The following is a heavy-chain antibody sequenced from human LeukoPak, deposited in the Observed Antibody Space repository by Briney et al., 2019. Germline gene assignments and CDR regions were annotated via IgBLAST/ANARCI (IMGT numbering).Heavy chain of an antibody. CDR2: IHYSGGT. CDR1: GGSISRYY. D-gene: IGHD5-18*01. Sequence: PSETLSLTCTVSGGSISRYYWSWIRQPPGNRLEWIGYIHYSGGTNYNPSLKSRVTMSLDTSDNQFSLKLSSVTAADTAVYYCATGYSSGQRFDYWGQGTLVTVSS. CDR3: ATGYSSGQRFDY. J-gene: IGHJ4*02. V-gene: IGHV4-59*01.